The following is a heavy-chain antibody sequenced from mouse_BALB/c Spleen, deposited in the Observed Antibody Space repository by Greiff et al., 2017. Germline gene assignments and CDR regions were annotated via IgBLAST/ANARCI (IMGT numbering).Heavy chain of an antibody. Sequence: EVKVVESGGGLVKPGGSLKLSCAASGFTFSDYYMYWVRQTPEKRLEWVATISDGGSYTYYPDSVKGRFTISRDNAKNNLYLQMSSLKSEDTAMYYCARDRDDGEVHYAMDYWGQGTSVTVSS. CDR1: GFTFSDYY. J-gene: IGHJ4*01. V-gene: IGHV5-4*02. D-gene: IGHD2-3*01. CDR3: ARDRDDGEVHYAMDY. CDR2: ISDGGSYT.